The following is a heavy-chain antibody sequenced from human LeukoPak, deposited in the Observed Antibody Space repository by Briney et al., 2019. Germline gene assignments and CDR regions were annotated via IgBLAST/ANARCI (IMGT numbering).Heavy chain of an antibody. CDR3: TKDRGGSSWSQVFDY. V-gene: IGHV3-23*01. CDR1: GFTFNNYA. CDR2: ITGSGGHT. Sequence: GGSLRLSCEASGFTFNNYALAWVRQSPGKGLEWVPGITGSGGHTYYAHSVKGRFTISRDNSKNTLYLQMYSLRAEDTAVYYCTKDRGGSSWSQVFDYWGQGNLVTVSS. D-gene: IGHD6-13*01. J-gene: IGHJ4*02.